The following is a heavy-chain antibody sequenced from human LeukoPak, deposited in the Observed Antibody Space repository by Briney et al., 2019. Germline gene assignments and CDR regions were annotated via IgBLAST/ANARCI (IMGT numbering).Heavy chain of an antibody. CDR2: INPNSGGT. CDR3: ARSAVAGILSIDY. Sequence: GASVKVSCKASGYTFTGYYMHWVRQAPGQGLEWMGWINPNSGGTNYAQKFQGRVTMTRDTSISTAYMELSRLRSDDTAVYYCARSAVAGILSIDYWGQGTLVTVSS. J-gene: IGHJ4*02. CDR1: GYTFTGYY. V-gene: IGHV1-2*02. D-gene: IGHD6-19*01.